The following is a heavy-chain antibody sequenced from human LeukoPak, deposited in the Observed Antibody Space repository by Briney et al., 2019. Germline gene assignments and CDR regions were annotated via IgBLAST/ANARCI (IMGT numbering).Heavy chain of an antibody. CDR3: ARPGERDYGDYAWFDP. CDR2: INPNSGGT. D-gene: IGHD4-17*01. Sequence: GASVKVSCKASGYTFTGYYMHWVRQAPGQGLEWMGWINPNSGGTNYAQKFQGRVTMTRDTSISTACMELSRLRSDDTAVYYCARPGERDYGDYAWFDPWGQGTLVTVSS. CDR1: GYTFTGYY. J-gene: IGHJ5*02. V-gene: IGHV1-2*02.